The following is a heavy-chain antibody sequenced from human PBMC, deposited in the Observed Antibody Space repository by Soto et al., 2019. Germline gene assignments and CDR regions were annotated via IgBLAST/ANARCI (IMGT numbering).Heavy chain of an antibody. CDR1: GFTFSSYG. J-gene: IGHJ6*02. CDR2: ISYDGSNK. CDR3: ASSVDTAMATYYYYGMDV. V-gene: IGHV3-30*03. Sequence: GGSLRLSCAASGFTFSSYGMHWVRQAPGKGLEWVAVISYDGSNKYYADSVKGRFTISRDNSKNTLYLQMNSLRAEDTAVYYCASSVDTAMATYYYYGMDVWGQGTTVTVSS. D-gene: IGHD5-18*01.